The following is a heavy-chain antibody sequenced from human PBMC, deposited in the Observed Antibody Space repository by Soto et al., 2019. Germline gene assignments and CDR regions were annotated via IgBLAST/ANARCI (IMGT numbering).Heavy chain of an antibody. Sequence: GGSLRLSCAASGFTVSSNYMSWVRQAPGKGLEWVSVNYSRGSTYYADSVKGRVTISRDNSKNTLYLQMNSLRAEDTAVYYWARATCSTSCYFDYWGQGTLVTVSS. CDR2: NYSRGST. J-gene: IGHJ4*02. CDR1: GFTVSSNY. D-gene: IGHD2-2*01. V-gene: IGHV3-53*01. CDR3: ARATCSTSCYFDY.